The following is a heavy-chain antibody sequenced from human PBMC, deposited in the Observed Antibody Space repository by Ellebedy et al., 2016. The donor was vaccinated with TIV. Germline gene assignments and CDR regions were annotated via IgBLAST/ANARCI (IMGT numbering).Heavy chain of an antibody. Sequence: AASVKVSCKASGGIFSSYGISWVRQAPGQGLEWMGGIIPILSKANYAPRFQGRVTITADESTYTAYMELSSLRSEDTAVYYCARVGNYYDGSPSYYFDYWGQGTLVTVSS. J-gene: IGHJ4*02. CDR2: IIPILSKA. V-gene: IGHV1-69*10. CDR1: GGIFSSYG. D-gene: IGHD3-22*01. CDR3: ARVGNYYDGSPSYYFDY.